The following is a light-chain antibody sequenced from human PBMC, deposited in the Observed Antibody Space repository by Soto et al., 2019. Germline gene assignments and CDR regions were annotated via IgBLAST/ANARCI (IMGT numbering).Light chain of an antibody. CDR1: QRVSGNY. CDR2: DAS. Sequence: EVVMTQYPGTLSLSPGEAATLSCRASQRVSGNYLAWYQQKPGQSPRLVIYDASSRATGIPDRFSGSGSGTDFTLTISRLEPEDFAVYFCYQYDSSPWTFGQGTKVEIK. J-gene: IGKJ1*01. V-gene: IGKV3-20*01. CDR3: YQYDSSPWT.